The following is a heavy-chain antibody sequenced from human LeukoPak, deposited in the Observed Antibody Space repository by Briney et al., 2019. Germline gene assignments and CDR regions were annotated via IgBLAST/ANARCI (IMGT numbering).Heavy chain of an antibody. Sequence: PGGSLTLSCTASGFTFSSYWMSWVRQAPGKGLEWVSSISSSSSYIYYADSVKGRFTISRDNAKNSLYLQMNSLRAEDTAVYYCARDLWGYSSSDNFDYWGQGTLVTVSS. J-gene: IGHJ4*02. V-gene: IGHV3-21*01. D-gene: IGHD6-6*01. CDR2: ISSSSSYI. CDR3: ARDLWGYSSSDNFDY. CDR1: GFTFSSYW.